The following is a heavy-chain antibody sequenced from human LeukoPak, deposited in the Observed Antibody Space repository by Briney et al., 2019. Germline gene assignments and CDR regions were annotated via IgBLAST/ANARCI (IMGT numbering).Heavy chain of an antibody. V-gene: IGHV1-2*02. CDR1: GYTFTGYY. J-gene: IGHJ3*02. D-gene: IGHD6-19*01. Sequence: ASVKVSCKASGYTFTGYYMHWVRQAPGQGLEWMGWINPNSGGTNYAQKFQGRFTMTRDTSISTAYMELSRLRSDDTAVYYCASRSSGGLEAFDIWGQGTMVTVSS. CDR3: ASRSSGGLEAFDI. CDR2: INPNSGGT.